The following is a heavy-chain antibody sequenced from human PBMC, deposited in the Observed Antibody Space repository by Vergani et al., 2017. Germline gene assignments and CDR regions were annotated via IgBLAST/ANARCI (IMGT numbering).Heavy chain of an antibody. Sequence: QVPLQESGPGLVKSSETLSLTCSVSFDSIRNLYCNWFRQPPGKGLEWIGSIHYSENTNYNPSLKTRVTISVDTSKNQFSLTLTSVTAADTAVYYCASDTHSGQRADRWVQGILVTVTS. D-gene: IGHD6-19*01. V-gene: IGHV4-59*11. CDR3: ASDTHSGQRADR. CDR1: FDSIRNLY. CDR2: IHYSENT. J-gene: IGHJ5*02.